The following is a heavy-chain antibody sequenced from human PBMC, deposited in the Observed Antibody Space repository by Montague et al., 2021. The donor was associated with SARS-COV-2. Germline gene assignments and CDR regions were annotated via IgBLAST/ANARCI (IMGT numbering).Heavy chain of an antibody. CDR1: GFTFTTYA. V-gene: IGHV3-30*04. CDR2: ISNDGTKI. J-gene: IGHJ6*02. CDR3: ARDLFYIRNYYYYYGMDV. D-gene: IGHD2/OR15-2a*01. Sequence: SLRLSCAASGFTFTTYAVHWVRQAPGKGLEWMAVISNDGTKIYYADSVKGRFTISRDDSKNTLYLQLNRLRAEDTALSHCARDLFYIRNYYYYYGMDVWGQGTTVTVSS.